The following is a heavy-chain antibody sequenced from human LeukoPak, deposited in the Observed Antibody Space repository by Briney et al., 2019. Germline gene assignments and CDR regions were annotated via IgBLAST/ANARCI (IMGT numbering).Heavy chain of an antibody. CDR2: INPSGGST. CDR3: ARYGWYPAFDI. Sequence: ASVKVSCKASGYTFTGYYMHWVRQAPGQGLEWMGIINPSGGSTSHAQKFQGRVTMTRDMSTSTVYMELSSLRSEDTAVYYCARYGWYPAFDIWGQGTVVTVSS. J-gene: IGHJ3*02. D-gene: IGHD6-19*01. V-gene: IGHV1-46*01. CDR1: GYTFTGYY.